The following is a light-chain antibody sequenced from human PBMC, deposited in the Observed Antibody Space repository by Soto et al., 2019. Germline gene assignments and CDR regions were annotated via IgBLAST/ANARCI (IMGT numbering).Light chain of an antibody. Sequence: QSVLTQPPSVSAAPGQKVTISCSGSSSNIGNNYVFWYQQLPGTAPQLLIYDNDKRPSGIPDRFSGSKSGTSATLGITGLQTGDEADYYCATWDRSLRVGVFGGGTELTVL. V-gene: IGLV1-51*01. J-gene: IGLJ2*01. CDR1: SSNIGNNY. CDR3: ATWDRSLRVGV. CDR2: DND.